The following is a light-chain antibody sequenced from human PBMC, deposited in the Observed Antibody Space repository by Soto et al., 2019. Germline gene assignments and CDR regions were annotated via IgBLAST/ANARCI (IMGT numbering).Light chain of an antibody. Sequence: DIKMTQSPSTLSASVGDSVTITCRASQSISSWLAWYQQNPGKAPKVLIYKASSLESGVPSRFSGSGSGTEFTLTISSLQPDDFATYYCQQYNSYPYTFGQGTKLEIK. CDR2: KAS. V-gene: IGKV1-5*03. CDR3: QQYNSYPYT. J-gene: IGKJ2*01. CDR1: QSISSW.